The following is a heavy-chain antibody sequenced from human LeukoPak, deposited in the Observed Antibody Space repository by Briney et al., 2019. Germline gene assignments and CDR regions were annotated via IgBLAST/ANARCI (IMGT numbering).Heavy chain of an antibody. J-gene: IGHJ4*02. Sequence: GGSLRLSCAASGFTFDDYAMHWVRQAPGKGLEWVSGISWNSGSIGYADSVKGRFTISRDSAKNSLYLQMNSLRAEDTALYYCAKDLGLRFGELHYWGQGTLVTVSS. D-gene: IGHD3-10*01. CDR3: AKDLGLRFGELHY. CDR2: ISWNSGSI. CDR1: GFTFDDYA. V-gene: IGHV3-9*01.